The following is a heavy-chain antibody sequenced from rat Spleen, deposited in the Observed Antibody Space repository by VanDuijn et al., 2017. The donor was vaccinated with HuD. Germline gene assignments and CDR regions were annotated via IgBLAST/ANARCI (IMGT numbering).Heavy chain of an antibody. Sequence: EVQLVESGGGLVQPGRSLKLSCAASGFTFSDYYMAWVRQAPTQGLEWVASISYDGGSTYYRDSVKGRFTISRDNANSILYLQMDSLRSEDTATYYCVRSVFDYWGHGVMVTVSS. J-gene: IGHJ2*01. CDR3: VRSVFDY. CDR2: ISYDGGST. CDR1: GFTFSDYY. V-gene: IGHV5-20*01.